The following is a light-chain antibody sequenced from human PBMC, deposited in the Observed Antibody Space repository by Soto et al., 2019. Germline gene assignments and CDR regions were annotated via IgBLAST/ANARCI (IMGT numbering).Light chain of an antibody. CDR2: TNS. CDR3: ASWKGSLNVDV. V-gene: IGLV1-44*01. J-gene: IGLJ1*01. CDR1: RSSIGSNS. Sequence: QRVTISCYGSRSSIGSNSVNWYQQLPRTAPNVLLYTNSQRPSGVPDRFSGSKSGTSASLAISGLQPKDEANYYCASWKGSLNVDVCGTGTKLTGL.